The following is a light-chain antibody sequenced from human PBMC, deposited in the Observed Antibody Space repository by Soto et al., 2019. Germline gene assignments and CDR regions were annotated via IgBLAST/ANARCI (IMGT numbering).Light chain of an antibody. V-gene: IGKV1-5*01. Sequence: DIQITQSPLTLSASIGDRVTITCRASQSINNWLAWYQQKPGKPPKLLLYGASSRDSGVPPRFSGSGSGTEFTLTISILQPDDFATYYCQQYNRYSGMFGQGTKVEVK. CDR1: QSINNW. J-gene: IGKJ1*01. CDR2: GAS. CDR3: QQYNRYSGM.